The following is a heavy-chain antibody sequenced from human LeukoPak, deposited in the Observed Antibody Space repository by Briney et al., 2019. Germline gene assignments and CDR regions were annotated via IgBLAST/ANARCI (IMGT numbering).Heavy chain of an antibody. CDR3: ARDPESPGRFDP. J-gene: IGHJ5*02. CDR1: GDAISSYY. D-gene: IGHD1-14*01. CDR2: IYYSGST. V-gene: IGHV4-59*12. Sequence: SETLSLTCTVSGDAISSYYWSWIRQAPGKGLEWIGYIYYSGSTNYNPSLKSRVTISVDTSKNQFSLKLSSVTAADTAVYYCARDPESPGRFDPWGQGTLVTVSS.